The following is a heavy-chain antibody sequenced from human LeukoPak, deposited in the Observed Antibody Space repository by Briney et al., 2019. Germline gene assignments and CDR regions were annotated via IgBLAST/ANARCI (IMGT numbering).Heavy chain of an antibody. D-gene: IGHD3-22*01. CDR3: ARATYYYDSSGYYYLDY. Sequence: SETLSLTCTVSGDSISRSTYYWGWIRQPPGKGLEWIGYIYYSGSTNYNPSLKSRVTISVDTSKNQFSLKLSSVTAADTAVYYCARATYYYDSSGYYYLDYWGQGTLVTVSS. J-gene: IGHJ4*02. CDR2: IYYSGST. V-gene: IGHV4-61*05. CDR1: GDSISRSTYY.